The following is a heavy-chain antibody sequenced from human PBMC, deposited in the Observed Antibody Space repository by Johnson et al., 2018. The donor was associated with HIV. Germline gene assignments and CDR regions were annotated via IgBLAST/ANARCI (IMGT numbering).Heavy chain of an antibody. V-gene: IGHV3-30*03. CDR2: ISYDGSNK. CDR3: AREGAWEVRPGAFDI. CDR1: GFTFSTYG. Sequence: QVQLVESGGGVVQPGRSLRLSCAASGFTFSTYGMHWVRQAPGKGLEWVAVISYDGSNKYYADSVKGRFTISRDNSKNTLYLQMNSLRAEDTAVYHCAREGAWEVRPGAFDIWGQGTTVTVSS. J-gene: IGHJ3*02. D-gene: IGHD1-26*01.